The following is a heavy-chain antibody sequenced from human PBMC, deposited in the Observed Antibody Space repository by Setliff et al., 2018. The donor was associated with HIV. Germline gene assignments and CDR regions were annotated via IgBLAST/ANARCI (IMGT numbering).Heavy chain of an antibody. V-gene: IGHV4-38-2*02. Sequence: SETLSLTCTVSGYSISTGYNWGCIRQPPGKGLEWIGSMHHSGGTYYNPSLKTRVTISLDTSKNQFSLNLSSVTAADTAVYYCVRGGSRGIIWGQGTVVT. CDR3: VRGGSRGII. J-gene: IGHJ3*02. D-gene: IGHD3-10*01. CDR1: GYSISTGYN. CDR2: MHHSGGT.